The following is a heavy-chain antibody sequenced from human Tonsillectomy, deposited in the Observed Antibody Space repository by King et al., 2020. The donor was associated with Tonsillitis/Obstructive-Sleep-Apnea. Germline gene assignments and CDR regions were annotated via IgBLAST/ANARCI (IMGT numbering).Heavy chain of an antibody. J-gene: IGHJ6*03. V-gene: IGHV3-43*01. CDR3: AKGRTFDYYYMDV. CDR1: GFTFDDYS. Sequence: VQLVESGGVVVQPGGSLRLSCAASGFTFDDYSMNWVRQAPGKGLEWVSLITGDGGTTYYADSVKGRFTISRDNSKNSLYLQMNSLRSEDTALYYCAKGRTFDYYYMDVWGKGTTVTVSS. CDR2: ITGDGGTT. D-gene: IGHD3-16*01.